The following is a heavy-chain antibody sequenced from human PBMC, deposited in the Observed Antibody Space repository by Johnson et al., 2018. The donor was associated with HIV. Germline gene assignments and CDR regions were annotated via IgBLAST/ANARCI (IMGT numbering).Heavy chain of an antibody. Sequence: EVQLVESGGGVVRPGGSLRLSCAASGFTFHNYGMSWVRQAQGKGLEWVSGIDWNCATGYADSVKGRFTIFRDNAKNSLYVHMKSLRAEDTALYYCARDLPYYDSSGYDAFDIWGQGTMVTVSS. V-gene: IGHV3-20*04. J-gene: IGHJ3*02. CDR2: IDWNCAT. CDR3: ARDLPYYDSSGYDAFDI. D-gene: IGHD3-22*01. CDR1: GFTFHNYG.